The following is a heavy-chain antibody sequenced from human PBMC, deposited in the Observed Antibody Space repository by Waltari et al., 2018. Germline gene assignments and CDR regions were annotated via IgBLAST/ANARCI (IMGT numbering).Heavy chain of an antibody. D-gene: IGHD6-19*01. V-gene: IGHV3-30-3*01. CDR2: SSYEATSQ. J-gene: IGHJ4*02. CDR1: GFTFSRHA. CDR3: ARDPSSSGWYPDY. Sequence: QVQLVESGGGVVQPGRSLRLSCAGSGFTFSRHALHWVRQAPGKGLDCVAVSSYEATSQDYSDAVQGPFTISSDKSKNTLYLQMNSLRVEDTAVYYCARDPSSSGWYPDYWVQGPLVTVSS.